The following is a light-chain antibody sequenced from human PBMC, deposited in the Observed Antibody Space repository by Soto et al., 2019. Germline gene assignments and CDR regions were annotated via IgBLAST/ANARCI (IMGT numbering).Light chain of an antibody. CDR1: QSVSSSY. CDR3: QQYSSSPT. CDR2: GAS. Sequence: ESVLTQSPGTLSLSPGERATLSCRASQSVSSSYLAWYQQKPGQAPRLLIYGASSRATVIPDRFSGSGSGTDFTLTISRREPEEFAVYYCQQYSSSPTFGQGTKVELK. J-gene: IGKJ1*01. V-gene: IGKV3-20*01.